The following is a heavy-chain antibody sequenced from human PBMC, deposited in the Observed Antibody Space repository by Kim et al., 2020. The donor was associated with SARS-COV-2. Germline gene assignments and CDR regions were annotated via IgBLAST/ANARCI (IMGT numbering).Heavy chain of an antibody. V-gene: IGHV2-70*01. J-gene: IGHJ4*02. Sequence: YSTSLKTRITISKDTSKNQVVLTMTNMDPVDPATYYCARMPASIVAADYWGQGTLVTVSS. CDR3: ARMPASIVAADY. D-gene: IGHD6-13*01.